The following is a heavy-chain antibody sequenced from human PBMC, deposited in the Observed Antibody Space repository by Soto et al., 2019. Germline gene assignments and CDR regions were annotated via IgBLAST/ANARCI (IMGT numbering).Heavy chain of an antibody. D-gene: IGHD3-3*01. J-gene: IGHJ6*03. CDR2: INEDSSYI. CDR3: VRDFGWYFRSGYMDV. Sequence: EVHLVESGGGLVKPGGSLRLSCAASGFSFISYSMNWVRQAPGKGLEWVSSINEDSSYIYYAHSLRGRFTISRDNAKDSLYLQMNSLRAEDTAVYYCVRDFGWYFRSGYMDVRGDGATVTVSS. CDR1: GFSFISYS. V-gene: IGHV3-21*01.